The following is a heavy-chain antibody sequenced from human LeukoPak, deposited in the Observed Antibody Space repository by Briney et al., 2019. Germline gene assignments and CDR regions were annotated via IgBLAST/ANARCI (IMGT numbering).Heavy chain of an antibody. CDR1: GFTVSSNY. D-gene: IGHD3-22*01. CDR2: IYSGGST. V-gene: IGHV3-66*01. J-gene: IGHJ4*02. CDR3: ARDGGTRYYYDSSGYYYNDY. Sequence: GGSLRLSCAASGFTVSSNYMSWVRQAPGKGLEWVSVIYSGGSTYYADSVKGRFTISRDNSKNTLYLQMNSLRAEDTAVYCCARDGGTRYYYDSSGYYYNDYWGQGTLVTVSS.